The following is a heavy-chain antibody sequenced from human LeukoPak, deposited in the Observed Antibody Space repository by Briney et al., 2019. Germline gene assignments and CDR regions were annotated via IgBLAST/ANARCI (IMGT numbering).Heavy chain of an antibody. CDR1: GYTFTGYY. CDR3: ARVTGVRNLYYDSRRGWFDP. D-gene: IGHD3-22*01. J-gene: IGHJ5*02. Sequence: ASVKVSCKASGYTFTGYYMHWVRQAPGQGLEWMGWINHNSGGTNYAQKFQGRVTMTRDTSISTAYMELSRLRSDDTAVYYCARVTGVRNLYYDSRRGWFDPWGQGTLVTVSS. V-gene: IGHV1-2*02. CDR2: INHNSGGT.